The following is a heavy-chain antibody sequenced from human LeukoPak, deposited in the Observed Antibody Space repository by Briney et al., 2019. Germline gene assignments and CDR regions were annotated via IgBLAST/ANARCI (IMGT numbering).Heavy chain of an antibody. CDR3: ARDGGGWDWYFDH. CDR1: GGTFSMNA. CDR2: INPSGGST. V-gene: IGHV1-46*01. J-gene: IGHJ2*01. D-gene: IGHD3-16*01. Sequence: ASVKVSCKASGGTFSMNAISWVRQAPGQGLEWMGIINPSGGSTSYAQKFQGRVTMTRDMSTSTVYMELSSLRSEDTAVYYCARDGGGWDWYFDHWGRGTLVTVSS.